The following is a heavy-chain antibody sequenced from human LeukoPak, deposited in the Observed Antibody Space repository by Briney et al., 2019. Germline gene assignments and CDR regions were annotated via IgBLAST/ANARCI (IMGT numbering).Heavy chain of an antibody. Sequence: GGSLRLSCAASGFTVNTNFMSWVRQAPGGGLEWVSTIYTNGGANYAASVKGRFSISRDNSKNTLYLQMNGMSADDTAVYYCARESGGRDKFAFDIWGQGTMVTVSS. CDR1: GFTVNTNF. CDR3: ARESGGRDKFAFDI. V-gene: IGHV3-53*01. CDR2: IYTNGGA. J-gene: IGHJ3*02. D-gene: IGHD1-26*01.